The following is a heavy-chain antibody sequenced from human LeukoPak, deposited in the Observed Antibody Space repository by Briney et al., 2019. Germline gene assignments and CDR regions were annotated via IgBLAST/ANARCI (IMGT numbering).Heavy chain of an antibody. J-gene: IGHJ4*02. CDR3: AKDLHYDILTGYSNYFDY. Sequence: HPGGSLRLSCAASGFTFDDYAMHWVRQAPGKGLEGVSGISWNSGSIGYADSVKGRFTISRDNAKNSLYLQMNSLRAEDTALYYCAKDLHYDILTGYSNYFDYWGQGTLVTVSS. CDR1: GFTFDDYA. D-gene: IGHD3-9*01. CDR2: ISWNSGSI. V-gene: IGHV3-9*01.